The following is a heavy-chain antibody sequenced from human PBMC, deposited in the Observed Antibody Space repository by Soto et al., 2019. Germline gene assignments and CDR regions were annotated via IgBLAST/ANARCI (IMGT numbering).Heavy chain of an antibody. D-gene: IGHD6-19*01. Sequence: VQLAESGGGVGQPGRSPRLPCAAFGFTFRDYGMHWVRQAPGKGLVWVAVVSHDGRNTPYADSVKGRFTNSRDSSKNTVSLEMTSLRAEDTAVYYCAKGGRQWLVTSDFNYWGQGALVTVSS. CDR1: GFTFRDYG. CDR3: AKGGRQWLVTSDFNY. CDR2: VSHDGRNT. V-gene: IGHV3-30*18. J-gene: IGHJ4*02.